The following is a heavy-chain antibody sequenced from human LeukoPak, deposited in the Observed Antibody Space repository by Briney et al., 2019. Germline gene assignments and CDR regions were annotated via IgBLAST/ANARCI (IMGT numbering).Heavy chain of an antibody. CDR2: ISSSNT. CDR1: GFTFSSYS. V-gene: IGHV3-21*04. J-gene: IGHJ3*02. D-gene: IGHD3-10*01. CDR3: VNFPNEYSYPAGSPI. Sequence: PGRCLRLSCEASGFTFSSYSMNWVRQAPGKVLEWVSSISSSNTYYADSGKGRFTISRANAKTSLYLKMKSLRAEDTAADYCVNFPNEYSYPAGSPIWGQGTMVTVSS.